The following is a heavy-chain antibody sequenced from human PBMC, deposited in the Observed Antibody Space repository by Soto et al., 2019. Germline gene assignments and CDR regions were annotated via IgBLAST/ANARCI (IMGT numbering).Heavy chain of an antibody. J-gene: IGHJ4*02. D-gene: IGHD2-21*02. CDR2: INAGNGNT. CDR1: GYTFTSYA. Sequence: QVQLVQSGAEEKKPGASVKVSCKASGYTFTSYAMHWVRQAPGQRLEWMGWINAGNGNTKYSQKFQGRGTITRDTSASTAYMELSRLSTEDTAVYYCARSLVVVTALDYWGQGTLVTVSS. V-gene: IGHV1-3*05. CDR3: ARSLVVVTALDY.